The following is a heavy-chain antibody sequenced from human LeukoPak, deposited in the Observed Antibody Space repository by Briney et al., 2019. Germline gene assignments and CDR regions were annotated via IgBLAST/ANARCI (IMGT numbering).Heavy chain of an antibody. D-gene: IGHD4-17*01. J-gene: IGHJ4*02. Sequence: PGGSLRLSCSASGFTFSSYAMHWVRQAPGKGLEYVSAISSNGGSTYYADSVKGRFTISRDNAKNSLCLQMNSLRAEDTAVYYCARDLTPYGPDYWGQGTLDTVSS. V-gene: IGHV3-64*04. CDR3: ARDLTPYGPDY. CDR2: ISSNGGST. CDR1: GFTFSSYA.